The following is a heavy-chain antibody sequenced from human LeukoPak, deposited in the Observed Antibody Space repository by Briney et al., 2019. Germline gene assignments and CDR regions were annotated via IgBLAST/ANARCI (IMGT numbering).Heavy chain of an antibody. D-gene: IGHD3-9*01. Sequence: PSETLSLTCTVSSGSITSYYWSWIRQPPGKALEWIGFIHYSGSTNYNPSLKSRVTISVDTSKNQFSLKLSSVTAADTAVYYCARASGSLRYFDWSTSYYFDYWGQGTLVTVSS. CDR3: ARASGSLRYFDWSTSYYFDY. CDR2: IHYSGST. CDR1: SGSITSYY. J-gene: IGHJ4*02. V-gene: IGHV4-59*01.